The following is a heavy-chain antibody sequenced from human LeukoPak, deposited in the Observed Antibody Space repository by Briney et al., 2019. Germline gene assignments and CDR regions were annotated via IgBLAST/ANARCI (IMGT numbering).Heavy chain of an antibody. Sequence: PSETLSLTCTVSGGSIISYYWSWIRQPAGKGLKWIVRIYTSGSTNYNPSLKSRVTMSVDTSKNQFSLKLSSVTAADTAVYYCERAYRSPYYYDRRSDWFDPWGQGTLVTVSS. V-gene: IGHV4-4*07. CDR3: ERAYRSPYYYDRRSDWFDP. D-gene: IGHD3-22*01. CDR1: GGSIISYY. CDR2: IYTSGST. J-gene: IGHJ5*02.